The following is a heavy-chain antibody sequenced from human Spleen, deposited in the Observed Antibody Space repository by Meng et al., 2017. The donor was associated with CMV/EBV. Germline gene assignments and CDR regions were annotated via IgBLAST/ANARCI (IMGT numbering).Heavy chain of an antibody. Sequence: SETLSLTCTVSGGSVSSGSYYWSWIRQPPGKGLEWIGYFYYSGSTNYNPSFKSRVIISVDTSKNQFSLKLRSVTAADTAFYYCARNTYSGYDYWDYWGQGTLVTVSS. V-gene: IGHV4-61*01. CDR2: FYYSGST. CDR3: ARNTYSGYDYWDY. CDR1: GGSVSSGSYY. J-gene: IGHJ4*02. D-gene: IGHD5-12*01.